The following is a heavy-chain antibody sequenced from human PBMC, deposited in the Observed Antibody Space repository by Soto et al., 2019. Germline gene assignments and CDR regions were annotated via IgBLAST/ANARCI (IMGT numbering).Heavy chain of an antibody. Sequence: WASVKVSCKASGGTFSSYAISWVRQAPGQGLEWMGGIIPIFGTANYAQKFQGRVTITADESTSTAYMELSSLRSEDTAVYYCARGINYSSGWYGVPWGQGTLVTVSS. D-gene: IGHD6-19*01. J-gene: IGHJ5*02. CDR3: ARGINYSSGWYGVP. CDR2: IIPIFGTA. V-gene: IGHV1-69*13. CDR1: GGTFSSYA.